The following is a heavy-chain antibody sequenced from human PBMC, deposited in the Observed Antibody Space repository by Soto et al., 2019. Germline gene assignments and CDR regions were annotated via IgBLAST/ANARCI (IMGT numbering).Heavy chain of an antibody. CDR1: GYTFNSYG. D-gene: IGHD2-8*01. CDR3: ARDGRNGGYFDY. Sequence: ASVKVSCKASGYTFNSYGISWVRQAPGQGLEWMGWISVYNGNTNYAQKVQGRVTMTTDTSTSTAYMELRSLRSDVTAVYYCARDGRNGGYFDYWGQGTVVTVSS. CDR2: ISVYNGNT. J-gene: IGHJ4*02. V-gene: IGHV1-18*01.